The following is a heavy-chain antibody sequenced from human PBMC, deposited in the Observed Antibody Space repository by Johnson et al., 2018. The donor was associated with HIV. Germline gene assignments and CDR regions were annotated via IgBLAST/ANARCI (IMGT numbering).Heavy chain of an antibody. V-gene: IGHV3-30*04. CDR3: TTCSRSGAFDI. Sequence: QVQLVESGGGVVQPGRSLRLSCAASGFTFSSYAMHWVRQAPGKGLEWVAVIWYDGSTIYYADSVKGRFTISRDNAKNSQYLQMNSLKTEDTAVYYCTTCSRSGAFDIWGQGTMVTVSS. CDR1: GFTFSSYA. J-gene: IGHJ3*02. CDR2: IWYDGSTI. D-gene: IGHD6-13*01.